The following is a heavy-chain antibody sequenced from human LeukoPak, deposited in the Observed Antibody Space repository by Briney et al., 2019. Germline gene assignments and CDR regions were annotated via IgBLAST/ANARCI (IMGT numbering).Heavy chain of an antibody. D-gene: IGHD6-13*01. CDR1: GGSISSYY. CDR3: ARCAAVDSSSWYPEDYFDY. V-gene: IGHV4-59*01. Sequence: SETLSLTCTVSGGSISSYYWSWIRQPPGKGLEWIGYIYYSGSTNYNPSLKSRVTISVDTSKNQFSLKLSSVTAADTAVYYCARCAAVDSSSWYPEDYFDYWGQGTLDTVSS. CDR2: IYYSGST. J-gene: IGHJ4*02.